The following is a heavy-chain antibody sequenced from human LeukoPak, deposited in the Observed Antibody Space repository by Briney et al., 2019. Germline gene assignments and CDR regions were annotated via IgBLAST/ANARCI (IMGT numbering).Heavy chain of an antibody. D-gene: IGHD6-19*01. CDR3: ARGGWNYLDF. CDR2: IKSDGSST. V-gene: IGHV3-74*01. CDR1: GFAFSSYW. J-gene: IGHJ4*02. Sequence: GRSLRLSCEASGFAFSSYWMHWVRQAPGKGLVWVSRIKSDGSSTSQADSVKGRFTISRDNAKNTLYLQMNSLRAEDTAVYHCARGGWNYLDFWGQGALVTVSS.